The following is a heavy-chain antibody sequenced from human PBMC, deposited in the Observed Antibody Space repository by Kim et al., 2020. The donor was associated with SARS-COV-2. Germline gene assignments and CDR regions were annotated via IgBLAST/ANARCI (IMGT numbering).Heavy chain of an antibody. D-gene: IGHD3-10*01. CDR2: ISYDGSNK. V-gene: IGHV3-30*04. CDR1: GFTFSSYA. Sequence: GGSLRLSCAASGFTFSSYAMHWVRQAPGKGLEWVAVISYDGSNKYYADSVKGRFTISRDNSKNTLYLQMNSLRAEDTAVYYCARGSRFGELPSFFDYWGQGTLVTVSS. CDR3: ARGSRFGELPSFFDY. J-gene: IGHJ4*02.